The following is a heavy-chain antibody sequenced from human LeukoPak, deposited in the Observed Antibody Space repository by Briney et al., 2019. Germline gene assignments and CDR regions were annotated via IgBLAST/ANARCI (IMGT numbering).Heavy chain of an antibody. V-gene: IGHV3-33*01. Sequence: GGSLRLSCETSGFPFSGYGVHWVRRAPGKGLEWVAVIWYDGSKQDYAESAKGRFIISRDNSKNTVSLQMNSLKTEDTAMYFCARAPDSISWFLDHWGQGTLLIVS. CDR1: GFPFSGYG. J-gene: IGHJ5*02. CDR2: IWYDGSKQ. D-gene: IGHD6-13*01. CDR3: ARAPDSISWFLDH.